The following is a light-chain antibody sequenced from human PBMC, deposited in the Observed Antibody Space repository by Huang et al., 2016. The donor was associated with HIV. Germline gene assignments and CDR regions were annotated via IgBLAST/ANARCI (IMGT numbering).Light chain of an antibody. V-gene: IGKV1-33*01. Sequence: DIKMTQSQSSLSASVGDRVPITCQASQDISTYLNWYQQKPGKAPKLLIYDASNLETGVPSRFSGSGSGTDFTFAISSLQPEDIATYYCQQYDKLPQYTFGQGTKLEIK. CDR2: DAS. CDR1: QDISTY. CDR3: QQYDKLPQYT. J-gene: IGKJ2*01.